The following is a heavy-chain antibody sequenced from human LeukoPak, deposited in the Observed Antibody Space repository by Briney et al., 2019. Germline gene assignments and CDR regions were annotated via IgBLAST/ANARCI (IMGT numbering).Heavy chain of an antibody. CDR3: AKLGSKDPTYYYGSGSYSGY. CDR1: GFTFSSYA. D-gene: IGHD3-10*01. J-gene: IGHJ4*02. V-gene: IGHV3-23*01. Sequence: GGSLRLSCAASGFTFSSYAMSWVRQAPGKGLEWVSAISGSGGSTYYADSVKGRCTISRDNSKNTLYLQMNSLRAEDTAVYYCAKLGSKDPTYYYGSGSYSGYWGQGTLVTVSS. CDR2: ISGSGGST.